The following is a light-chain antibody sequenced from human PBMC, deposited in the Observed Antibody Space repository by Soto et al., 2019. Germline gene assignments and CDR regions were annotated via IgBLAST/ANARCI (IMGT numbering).Light chain of an antibody. CDR1: QSISSW. CDR2: DAS. V-gene: IGKV1-5*01. J-gene: IGKJ5*01. CDR3: QQSYSTPIT. Sequence: DIQRTQCPSTLSASVGDRLTTTCRTSQSISSWLAWYQQKPGKAPKLLIYDASSLESGVPSRFSGSGSGTEFTLTISSLQPDDFATYYCQQSYSTPITFGQGTRLEIK.